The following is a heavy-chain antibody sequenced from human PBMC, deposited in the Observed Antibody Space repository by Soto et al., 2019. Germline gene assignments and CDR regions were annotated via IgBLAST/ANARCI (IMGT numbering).Heavy chain of an antibody. CDR1: GGSFSGYY. V-gene: IGHV4-34*01. J-gene: IGHJ4*02. CDR3: ARDKITGFFDY. Sequence: QVQLQQWGAGLLKPSETLSLTCAVYGGSFSGYYWTWIRQPPGTGLEWIGEINHSGRTNYNPSLKSRVPISVDPSEYQFSRKLTSVTAADSVVYYCARDKITGFFDYWGQGTLVTVPS. D-gene: IGHD3-10*01. CDR2: INHSGRT.